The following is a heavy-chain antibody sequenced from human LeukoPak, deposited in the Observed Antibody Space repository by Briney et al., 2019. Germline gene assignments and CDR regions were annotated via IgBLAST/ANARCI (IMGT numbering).Heavy chain of an antibody. D-gene: IGHD1-1*01. CDR3: VRVKGTYFDF. V-gene: IGHV3-48*01. Sequence: GGSLRLSCAASRFPFSSYSMNWLRQAPGKGLEWVSYISASGSNLYYLDSVKGRSTVSTDNAMNSLFLQMARPRAEDTAVYYCVRVKGTYFDFWGQGTLVTVSS. CDR1: RFPFSSYS. J-gene: IGHJ4*02. CDR2: ISASGSNL.